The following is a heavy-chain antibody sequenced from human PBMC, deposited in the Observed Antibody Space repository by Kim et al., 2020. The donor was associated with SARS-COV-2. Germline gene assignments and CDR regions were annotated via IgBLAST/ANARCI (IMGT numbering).Heavy chain of an antibody. CDR1: GFTFSDFW. D-gene: IGHD5-12*01. J-gene: IGHJ4*02. Sequence: GGSLRLSCAASGFTFSDFWMSWVRQAPGKGLEWVANIKQDGREKYYVDSVKGRISISRDNAKNSLYLQMNSLRAEDTAVYYCARDMVVPTILYDYWGQGT. CDR2: IKQDGREK. V-gene: IGHV3-7*01. CDR3: ARDMVVPTILYDY.